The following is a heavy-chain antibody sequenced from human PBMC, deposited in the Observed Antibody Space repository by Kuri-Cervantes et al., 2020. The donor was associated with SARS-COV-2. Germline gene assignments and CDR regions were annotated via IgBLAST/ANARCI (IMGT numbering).Heavy chain of an antibody. CDR2: IFSNDEK. CDR3: ARIGPYYDFWSGYYEKYNWFDP. V-gene: IGHV2-26*01. Sequence: SGPTLVKPTETLTLTCTVSGFSLSNARMGVSWIRQPPGKALEWLAHIFSNDEKSYSASLKSRLTISKDTSKSQVVLTMTNMDPADTATYYCARIGPYYDFWSGYYEKYNWFDPWGQGTLVTVSS. J-gene: IGHJ5*02. CDR1: GFSLSNARMG. D-gene: IGHD3-3*01.